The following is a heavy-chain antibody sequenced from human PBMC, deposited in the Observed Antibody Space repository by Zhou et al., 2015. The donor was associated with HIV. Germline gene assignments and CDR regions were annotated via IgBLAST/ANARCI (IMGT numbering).Heavy chain of an antibody. CDR3: ATPHVYYDTWSGYVPFDN. CDR1: GGTFSSHS. Sequence: QVQLVQSGAEVKKPGSSVKVSCKPSGGTFSSHSISWVRQAPGEGLVVDGTGSSLLVGIRDYAQRFQDRLSITADTATTTASMELSSLRSDDTAMYYCATPHVYYDTWSGYVPFDNWGQGTLVIVS. J-gene: IGHJ4*02. D-gene: IGHD3-3*01. V-gene: IGHV1-69*02. CDR2: SSLLVGIR.